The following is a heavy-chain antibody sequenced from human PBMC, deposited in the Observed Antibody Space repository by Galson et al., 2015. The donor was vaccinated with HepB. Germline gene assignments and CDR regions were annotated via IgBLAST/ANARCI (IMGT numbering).Heavy chain of an antibody. D-gene: IGHD6-13*01. V-gene: IGHV5-51*01. J-gene: IGHJ6*02. CDR2: IYPGDSDT. CDR3: ARQPYSSSWSQDYYYYYGMDV. Sequence: QSGAEVKKPGESLKISCKGSGYSFTSYWIGWVRQMPGKGLEWMGIIYPGDSDTRYSPSFQGQVTISADKSISTAYLQWSSLKASDTAMYYCARQPYSSSWSQDYYYYYGMDVWGQGTTVTVSS. CDR1: GYSFTSYW.